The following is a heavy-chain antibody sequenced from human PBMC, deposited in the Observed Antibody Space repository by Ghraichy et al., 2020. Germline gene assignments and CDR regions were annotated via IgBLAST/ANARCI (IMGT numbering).Heavy chain of an antibody. Sequence: SCAASGFAFSTYSMDWVRQAPGKGLEWLSYITSTSSPIYYADSVKGRFAISRDNAKNSLYLQMNSLRVEDTAVYYCARDRPRNSGSHQYYYGMDVWGQGTTVTVSS. CDR1: GFAFSTYS. CDR3: ARDRPRNSGSHQYYYGMDV. D-gene: IGHD6-13*01. CDR2: ITSTSSPI. J-gene: IGHJ6*02. V-gene: IGHV3-48*01.